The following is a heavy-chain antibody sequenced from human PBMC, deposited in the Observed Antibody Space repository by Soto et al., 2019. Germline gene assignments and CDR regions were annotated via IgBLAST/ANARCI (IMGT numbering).Heavy chain of an antibody. J-gene: IGHJ4*02. CDR2: ISYDGSNK. D-gene: IGHD5-12*01. Sequence: QVQLVESGGGVVQPGRFLRLSCAASGFTFSSYGVHWVRQAPGKGLEWVAVISYDGSNKYYADSVKGRFTISRDNSKNTLYLQMNSLRAEDTAVYYCAKDIRVAFDYWGQGTLVTVSS. CDR3: AKDIRVAFDY. V-gene: IGHV3-30*18. CDR1: GFTFSSYG.